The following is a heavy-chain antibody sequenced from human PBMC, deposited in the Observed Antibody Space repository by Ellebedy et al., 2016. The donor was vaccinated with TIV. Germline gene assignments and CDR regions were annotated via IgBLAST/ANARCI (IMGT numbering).Heavy chain of an antibody. J-gene: IGHJ4*02. Sequence: PGGSLRLSCAASGFTFSCCAMSWVRQTPGKGLEWVSVISNSGDTTYADYVKGRFTISRDNSKDTLFLQMNSLRAEDTAVYYCARYGNLGYWGQGTLVTVSS. D-gene: IGHD1-1*01. CDR3: ARYGNLGY. V-gene: IGHV3-23*01. CDR2: ISNSGDTT. CDR1: GFTFSCCA.